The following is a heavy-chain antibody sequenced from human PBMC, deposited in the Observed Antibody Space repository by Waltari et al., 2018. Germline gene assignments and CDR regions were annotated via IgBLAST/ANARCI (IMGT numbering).Heavy chain of an antibody. CDR2: IYPGDSDT. CDR1: GYILTSYW. Sequence: VQLVQSGAEVIKPGVSLNIPCKASGYILTSYWIGCVRQVPGKGLVWMGIIYPGDSDTRYSPSSQGQVTISADKTISTAYLQWSSLKASDTAMYYCARLASSGYYYMDVWGKGTTVTVSS. J-gene: IGHJ6*03. D-gene: IGHD6-6*01. CDR3: ARLASSGYYYMDV. V-gene: IGHV5-51*01.